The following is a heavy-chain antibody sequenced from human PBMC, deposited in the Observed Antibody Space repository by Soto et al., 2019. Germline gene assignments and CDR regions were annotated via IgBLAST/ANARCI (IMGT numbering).Heavy chain of an antibody. Sequence: GGSLRLSCAASEFIFSSYGMHWVRQAPCKGLEWVALIWYDGSNKEYGDSVKGRFTISRDNSKNTLYLQINSLTAEDTAVYYCARHQYSNSIYYYGMDVWGPGTTLTVS. CDR3: ARHQYSNSIYYYGMDV. D-gene: IGHD4-4*01. V-gene: IGHV3-33*01. J-gene: IGHJ6*02. CDR2: IWYDGSNK. CDR1: EFIFSSYG.